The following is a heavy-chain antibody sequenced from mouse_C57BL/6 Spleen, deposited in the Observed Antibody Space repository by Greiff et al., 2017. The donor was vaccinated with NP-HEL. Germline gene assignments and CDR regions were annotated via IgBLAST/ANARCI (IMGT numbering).Heavy chain of an antibody. CDR3: ARKDYYYGSSYYAMDY. CDR2: INPSNGGT. D-gene: IGHD1-1*01. J-gene: IGHJ4*01. Sequence: QVQLQQPGTELVKPWASVKLSCKASGYTFTSYWMHWVKQRPGQGLEWIGNINPSNGGTNYNEKFKSKATLTVDKSSSTAYMQLSSLTSEDSAVYYCARKDYYYGSSYYAMDYWGQGTSVTVSS. V-gene: IGHV1-53*01. CDR1: GYTFTSYW.